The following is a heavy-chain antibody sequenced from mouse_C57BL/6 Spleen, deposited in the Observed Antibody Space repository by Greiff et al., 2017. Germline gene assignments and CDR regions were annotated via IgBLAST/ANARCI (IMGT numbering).Heavy chain of an antibody. D-gene: IGHD4-1*01. V-gene: IGHV1-81*01. CDR1: GYTFTSYG. CDR3: ARILGLAY. CDR2: IYPRSGNT. Sequence: QVQLQQSGAELARPGASVKLSCKASGYTFTSYGISWVKQRTGQGLEWIGEIYPRSGNTYYNEKFKGKATLTADKSSSTAYMELRSLTSEDSAVYFCARILGLAYWGQGTLVTVSA. J-gene: IGHJ3*01.